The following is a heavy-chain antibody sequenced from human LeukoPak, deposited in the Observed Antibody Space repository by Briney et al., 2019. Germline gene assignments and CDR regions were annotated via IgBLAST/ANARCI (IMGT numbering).Heavy chain of an antibody. CDR1: GFTFSSYA. Sequence: GGSLRLSCAASGFTFSSYAMSWVRQAPGKGLEWVSAISGSGGSTYYADSVKGRFTISRDNSKNTLYLQMNSLRAEDTAVYYCAKCARGTTVTTLSYYYYYMDVWGKGTTVTVSS. D-gene: IGHD4-11*01. J-gene: IGHJ6*03. CDR2: ISGSGGST. V-gene: IGHV3-23*01. CDR3: AKCARGTTVTTLSYYYYYMDV.